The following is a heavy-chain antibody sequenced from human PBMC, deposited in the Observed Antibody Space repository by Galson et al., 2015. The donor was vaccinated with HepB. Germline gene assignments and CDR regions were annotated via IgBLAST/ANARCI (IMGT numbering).Heavy chain of an antibody. Sequence: SVKVSCKASGYTFTSYGISWVRQAPGQGLEWMGWISAYNGNTNYAQKLQGRVTMTTDTSTSTAYMELRSLRSDDTAVYYCARVRRASTPSVRKQHGLVGWFDPWGQGTLVTVSS. V-gene: IGHV1-18*01. CDR2: ISAYNGNT. J-gene: IGHJ5*02. D-gene: IGHD1-26*01. CDR3: ARVRRASTPSVRKQHGLVGWFDP. CDR1: GYTFTSYG.